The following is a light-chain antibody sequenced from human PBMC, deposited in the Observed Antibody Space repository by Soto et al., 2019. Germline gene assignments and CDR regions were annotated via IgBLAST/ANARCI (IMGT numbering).Light chain of an antibody. CDR2: DAS. V-gene: IGKV3-11*01. CDR1: QSVSSY. J-gene: IGKJ4*01. Sequence: EIVLRHSPSTLCFSPGEGAILSCRASQSVSSYLAWYQQKPGQAPRLLIYDASNRATGIPARFSGSGSGTDFTLTISSLEPEDFAVYYCQHRSNWPLTFGGGTKVDIK. CDR3: QHRSNWPLT.